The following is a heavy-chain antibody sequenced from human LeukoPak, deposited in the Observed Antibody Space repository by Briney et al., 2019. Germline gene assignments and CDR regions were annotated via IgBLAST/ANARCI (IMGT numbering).Heavy chain of an antibody. D-gene: IGHD3-10*01. CDR2: IYYSGST. CDR1: GGSISSSSYY. V-gene: IGHV4-39*07. Sequence: PSETLSLTCTVSGGSISSSSYYWGWIRQPPGKGLEWIGSIYYSGSTYYNPSLKSRVTISVDTSKNQFSLKLSSVTAADTAVYYCARGLSGSLDAFDIWGQGTMVTVSS. CDR3: ARGLSGSLDAFDI. J-gene: IGHJ3*02.